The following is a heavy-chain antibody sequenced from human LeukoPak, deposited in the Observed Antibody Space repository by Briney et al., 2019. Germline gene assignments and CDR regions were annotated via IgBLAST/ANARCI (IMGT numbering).Heavy chain of an antibody. J-gene: IGHJ3*02. CDR1: GFTFSSYA. D-gene: IGHD3-9*01. Sequence: GGSLRLSCAASGFTFSSYAMHWVRQAPGKGLEWVAVISYDGSNKYYADSVKGRFTISRDNSKNTLYLQMNSLRAEDTAVYYCASGTYYDILTGYGGAFDIWGQGTMVTVSS. CDR2: ISYDGSNK. V-gene: IGHV3-30*04. CDR3: ASGTYYDILTGYGGAFDI.